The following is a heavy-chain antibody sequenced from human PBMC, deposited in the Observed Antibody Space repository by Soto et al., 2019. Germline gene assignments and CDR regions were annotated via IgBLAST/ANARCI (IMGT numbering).Heavy chain of an antibody. CDR2: IYYSGST. CDR3: ARGLGYCSGGSCYWFDN. CDR1: GGSVSSGSYY. D-gene: IGHD2-15*01. J-gene: IGHJ5*02. Sequence: SETLSLTCTVSGGSVSSGSYYWSWIRQPPGKGLEWIGYIYYSGSTNYNPSLKSRVTISVDTSKNQFSLKLSSVTAADTAVYYCARGLGYCSGGSCYWFDNWGQGTTVTVSS. V-gene: IGHV4-61*01.